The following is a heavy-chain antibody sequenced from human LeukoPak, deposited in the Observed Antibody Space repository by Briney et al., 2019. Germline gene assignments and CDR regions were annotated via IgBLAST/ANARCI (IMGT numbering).Heavy chain of an antibody. Sequence: ASVKVSCKASGYTFTSYDINWVRQATGQGLEWVGWMNPNSGNTGYAQKFQGRVTMTRNTSISTAYMELSGLRSEDTAVYYCARRSFDWLLSGWFDPWGQGTLVTVSS. V-gene: IGHV1-8*01. D-gene: IGHD3-9*01. CDR1: GYTFTSYD. CDR3: ARRSFDWLLSGWFDP. J-gene: IGHJ5*02. CDR2: MNPNSGNT.